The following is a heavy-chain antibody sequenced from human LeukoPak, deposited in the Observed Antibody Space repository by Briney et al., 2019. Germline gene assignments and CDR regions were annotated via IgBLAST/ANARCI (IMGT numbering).Heavy chain of an antibody. V-gene: IGHV1-8*03. CDR2: MSPNSGNT. CDR1: GYTFTSYD. J-gene: IGHJ3*02. Sequence: ASVKVSCKASGYTFTSYDINWVRQATGQGLEWMGWMSPNSGNTGYAQKFQGRVTITRNTSISTAYMELSSLRSEDTAVYYCARAVYDFKFDIWGQGTMVTVSS. D-gene: IGHD3-3*01. CDR3: ARAVYDFKFDI.